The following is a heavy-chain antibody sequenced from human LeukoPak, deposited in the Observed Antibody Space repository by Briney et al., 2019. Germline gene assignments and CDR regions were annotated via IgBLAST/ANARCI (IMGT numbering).Heavy chain of an antibody. CDR2: IYHSGST. Sequence: SETLSLTCAVSGYSISSGYYWGWIRQPPGKGLEWIGSIYHSGSTYYNPSLKSRVTISVDTSKNQFSLKLSFVTAADTAVYYCARQYSSGWYRLPYYFDYWDQGTLVTVSS. CDR3: ARQYSSGWYRLPYYFDY. CDR1: GYSISSGYY. D-gene: IGHD6-19*01. J-gene: IGHJ4*02. V-gene: IGHV4-38-2*01.